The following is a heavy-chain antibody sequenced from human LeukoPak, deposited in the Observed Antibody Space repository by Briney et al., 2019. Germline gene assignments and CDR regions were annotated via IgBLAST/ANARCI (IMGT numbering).Heavy chain of an antibody. D-gene: IGHD3-22*01. CDR1: GGCISSYY. V-gene: IGHV4-4*07. J-gene: IGHJ3*02. CDR3: ARGPLITMIVGDDAFDI. Sequence: SETLSLTCTVSGGCISSYYWSWIRQRAGKGLEWIGRIYTSGSTNYNPSLKSRVTMSVDTSKNQFSLKLSSVTAADTAVYYCARGPLITMIVGDDAFDIWGQGTMVTVSS. CDR2: IYTSGST.